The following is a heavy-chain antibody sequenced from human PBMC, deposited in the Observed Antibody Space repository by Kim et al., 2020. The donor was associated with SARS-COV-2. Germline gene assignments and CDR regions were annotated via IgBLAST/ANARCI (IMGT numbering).Heavy chain of an antibody. J-gene: IGHJ6*02. CDR2: TYYTGRT. V-gene: IGHV4-39*01. CDR3: VRLYHYDSSGYFPHYYYYGMDV. D-gene: IGHD3-22*01. Sequence: SETLSLTCTVSGGSINNGTNYWGWVRQPPGRGPEWIGTTYYTGRTNYNPSLKSRVTISADTSENQFSLKLGSVTAADTAVYYCVRLYHYDSSGYFPHYYYYGMDVWGQGTTVTVSS. CDR1: GGSINNGTNY.